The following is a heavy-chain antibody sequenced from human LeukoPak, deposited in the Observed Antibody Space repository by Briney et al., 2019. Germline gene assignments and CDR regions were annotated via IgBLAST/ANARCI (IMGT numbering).Heavy chain of an antibody. V-gene: IGHV3-23*01. J-gene: IGHJ4*02. CDR3: AERDSSGSYYFHH. CDR1: GFIFSTYA. D-gene: IGHD6-19*01. CDR2: ISASTGGT. Sequence: GGSLRLSCAASGFIFSTYAMSWVRQAPGKGLEWVSSISASTGGTYYADSVKGRFTISRDISKNTLYLQMNSLRAEDTAVYYCAERDSSGSYYFHHWGQGTLVTVSS.